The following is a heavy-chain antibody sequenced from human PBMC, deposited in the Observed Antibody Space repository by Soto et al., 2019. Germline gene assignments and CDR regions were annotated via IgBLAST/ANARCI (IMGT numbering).Heavy chain of an antibody. Sequence: GGSLRLSCAASGFAVSSKYMTWVRQAPGKGLEWVSVIYGGGTTYYADSVKGRFTISRDNSKNTLYLQMNSLRAEDTAVYYCAREYSSSWYWEAFDIRGQGTTVTVSS. D-gene: IGHD6-13*01. J-gene: IGHJ3*02. CDR2: IYGGGTT. CDR1: GFAVSSKY. V-gene: IGHV3-53*01. CDR3: AREYSSSWYWEAFDI.